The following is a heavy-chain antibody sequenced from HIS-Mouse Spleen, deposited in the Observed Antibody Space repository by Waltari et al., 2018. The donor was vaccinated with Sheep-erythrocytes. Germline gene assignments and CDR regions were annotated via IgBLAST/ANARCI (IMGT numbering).Heavy chain of an antibody. CDR3: ARDSNWNYAFDI. J-gene: IGHJ3*02. CDR2: IYSGGST. D-gene: IGHD1-7*01. V-gene: IGHV3-66*01. CDR1: GFTVSSNY. Sequence: EVQLVESGGGLVQPGGSLRLSCAASGFTVSSNYMSWVRQAPGKGVEWVSVIYSGGSTYYADSVKGRFTIYRDNSKNTRYLQMNSLRAEDTAVYYCARDSNWNYAFDIWGQGTMVTVSS.